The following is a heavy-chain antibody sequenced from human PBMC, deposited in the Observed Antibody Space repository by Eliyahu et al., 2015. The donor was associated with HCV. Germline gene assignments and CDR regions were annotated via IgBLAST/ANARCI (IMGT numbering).Heavy chain of an antibody. J-gene: IGHJ4*02. CDR2: IIPILGIA. D-gene: IGHD4-17*01. Sequence: EVKKPGSSVKVSCKASGGTFSSYTISWVRQAPGQGLEWMGRIIPILGIANYAQKFQGRVTITADKSTSTAYMELSSLRSEDTAVYYCARDRDYGDYRDFDYWGQGTLVTVSS. CDR1: GGTFSSYT. CDR3: ARDRDYGDYRDFDY. V-gene: IGHV1-69*04.